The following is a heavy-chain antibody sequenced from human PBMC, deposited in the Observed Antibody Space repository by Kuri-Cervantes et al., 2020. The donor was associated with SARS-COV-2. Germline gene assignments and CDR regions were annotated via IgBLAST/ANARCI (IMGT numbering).Heavy chain of an antibody. Sequence: GSLRLSCAVYGGSFSGYYWSWIRQPPGKGLEWIGEINHSGSTNYNPSLKSRVTISVDTSKNQFSLKLTSVTAADTAVYYCARLHLGYSNYAYHYYGMDVWGHGTTVTVSS. D-gene: IGHD4-11*01. CDR2: INHSGST. V-gene: IGHV4-34*01. CDR1: GGSFSGYY. J-gene: IGHJ6*02. CDR3: ARLHLGYSNYAYHYYGMDV.